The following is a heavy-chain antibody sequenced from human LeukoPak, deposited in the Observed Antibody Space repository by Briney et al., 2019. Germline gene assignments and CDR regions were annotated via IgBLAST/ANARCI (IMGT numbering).Heavy chain of an antibody. CDR1: GGSISSSSYY. Sequence: SETLSLTCTVSGGSISSSSYYWGWIRQPPGKGLEWIGSIYYSGSTYYNPSLKSRVTISVDTSKNQFSLKLSSVTAADTAVYYCARRRRWLQSHFDYWGQGTLVTVSS. CDR2: IYYSGST. CDR3: ARRRRWLQSHFDY. D-gene: IGHD5-24*01. V-gene: IGHV4-39*01. J-gene: IGHJ4*02.